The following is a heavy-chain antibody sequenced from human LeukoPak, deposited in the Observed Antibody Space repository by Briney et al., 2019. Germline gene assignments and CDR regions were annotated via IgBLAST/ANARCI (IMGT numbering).Heavy chain of an antibody. Sequence: GGSLRLSCAASGFTFDDYGMTWVRQAPGKGLEWVSTISDGGSFTYYADSVKGRFTISRDNAKNSLYLQMNSLRAEDTAVYYCAELGITMIGGVWGKGTTVTISS. CDR1: GFTFDDYG. CDR2: ISDGGSFT. J-gene: IGHJ6*04. CDR3: AELGITMIGGV. D-gene: IGHD3-10*02. V-gene: IGHV3-21*01.